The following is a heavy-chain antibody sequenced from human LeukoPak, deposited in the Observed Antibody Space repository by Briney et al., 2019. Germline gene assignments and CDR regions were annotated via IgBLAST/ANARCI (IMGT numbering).Heavy chain of an antibody. D-gene: IGHD4-17*01. CDR1: GGTFSSYA. V-gene: IGHV1-69*04. J-gene: IGHJ4*02. Sequence: GASVKVSCTASGGTFSSYAISWVRQAPGQGLEWMGRIIPILGIANYAQKFQGRVTITADKSTSTAYMELSSLRSEDTAVYYCARDSPYGDYIYYWGQGTLVTVSS. CDR2: IIPILGIA. CDR3: ARDSPYGDYIYY.